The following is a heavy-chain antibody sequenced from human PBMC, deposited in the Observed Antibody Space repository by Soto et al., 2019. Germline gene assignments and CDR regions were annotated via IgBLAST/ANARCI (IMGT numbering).Heavy chain of an antibody. CDR2: IRSKAYGGTT. CDR1: GFTFGDYA. J-gene: IGHJ6*02. D-gene: IGHD6-6*01. V-gene: IGHV3-49*03. Sequence: GGSLRLSCTASGFTFGDYAMSWFRQAPGKGLEWVGFIRSKAYGGTTEYAASVKGRFTISRDDSKSIAYLQMNSLKTEDTAVYYCTRDKVEQYSSSFRYYYYGMDVWGQGTTVTVSS. CDR3: TRDKVEQYSSSFRYYYYGMDV.